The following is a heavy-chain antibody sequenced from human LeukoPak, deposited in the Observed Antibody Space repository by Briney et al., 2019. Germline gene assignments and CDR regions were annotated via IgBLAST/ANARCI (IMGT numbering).Heavy chain of an antibody. D-gene: IGHD6-13*01. V-gene: IGHV1-2*02. J-gene: IGHJ4*02. Sequence: ASVKVSCKASGYTFTDYYMHWVRQAPGQGLEWMGWINPNSGGTNYAQKFQGRVTVTRDTSISTAFMDLSSLRSDDTAVFYCARGPPLGTVAGPDFWGQGTLVTVSS. CDR3: ARGPPLGTVAGPDF. CDR2: INPNSGGT. CDR1: GYTFTDYY.